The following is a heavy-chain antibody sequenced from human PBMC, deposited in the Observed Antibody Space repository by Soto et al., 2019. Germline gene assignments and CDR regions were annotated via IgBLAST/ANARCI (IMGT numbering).Heavy chain of an antibody. J-gene: IGHJ6*02. CDR2: IKSKTDGGTT. CDR1: GFTFSNAW. CDR3: TTPPGERCSSTSCYEIDYYYGMDV. V-gene: IGHV3-15*01. Sequence: PGGSLRLSCAASGFTFSNAWMSWVRQAPGKGLEWVGRIKSKTDGGTTDYAAPVKGRFTISRDDSKNTLYLQMNSLKTEDTAVYYCTTPPGERCSSTSCYEIDYYYGMDVWGQGTTVTVSS. D-gene: IGHD2-2*01.